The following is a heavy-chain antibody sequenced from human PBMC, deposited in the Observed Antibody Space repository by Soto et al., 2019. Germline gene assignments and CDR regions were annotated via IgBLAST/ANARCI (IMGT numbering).Heavy chain of an antibody. V-gene: IGHV3-33*01. CDR3: ARCSGYYYKRLDY. D-gene: IGHD3-22*01. CDR2: IWYDGSNK. CDR1: GFTFSSYG. J-gene: IGHJ4*01. Sequence: GVSLRVSCAASGFTFSSYGMHWVRQAPGKGLEWVAVIWYDGSNKYYADSVKGRFTISRDNSNNTLYLQMNSLRAEDTAVYYCARCSGYYYKRLDYCGQRSLGTVSA.